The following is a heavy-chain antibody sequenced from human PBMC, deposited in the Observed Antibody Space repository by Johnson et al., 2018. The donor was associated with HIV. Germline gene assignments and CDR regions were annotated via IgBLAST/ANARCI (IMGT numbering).Heavy chain of an antibody. Sequence: QVQLVESGGGLVQPGGSLRLSCAASGFTFSNYAVHWVRQAPGKGLEWVAVMSSDGFNKYYADSVKGRFTISIDNSKNTLYLRMNSLRPEDTAVYYCARDQYDRSEGAFDIWGQGTMVTVSS. CDR2: MSSDGFNK. D-gene: IGHD2-8*01. J-gene: IGHJ3*02. CDR3: ARDQYDRSEGAFDI. CDR1: GFTFSNYA. V-gene: IGHV3-30-3*01.